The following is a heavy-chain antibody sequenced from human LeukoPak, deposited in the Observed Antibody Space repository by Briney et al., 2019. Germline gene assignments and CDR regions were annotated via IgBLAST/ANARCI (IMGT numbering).Heavy chain of an antibody. CDR2: VYTSGSP. D-gene: IGHD5/OR15-5a*01. Sequence: SETLSLTCTVSSGSINSYYWTWIRQPAEKGLEWLGRVYTSGSPNYNPSLKGRVTMSLDTSKNQFSLKLRSVTAADTAVYYCATRPKFMSTYFDLWGRGTLVTVSS. V-gene: IGHV4-4*07. CDR1: SGSINSYY. CDR3: ATRPKFMSTYFDL. J-gene: IGHJ2*01.